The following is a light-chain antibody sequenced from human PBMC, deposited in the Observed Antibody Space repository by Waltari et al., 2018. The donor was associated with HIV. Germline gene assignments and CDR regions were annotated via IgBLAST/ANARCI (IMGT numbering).Light chain of an antibody. J-gene: IGLJ2*01. CDR1: SSDVGIYNL. CDR3: CSYAGSFVV. CDR2: EGS. Sequence: QSALTQSASVSGSPGQSITISCTGTSSDVGIYNLVSWYQQYPGKAPKLMIYEGSKRPSGVSNRFSGSKSGNTASLTISGLQTEDEADYYCCSYAGSFVVFGGGTKLTVL. V-gene: IGLV2-23*01.